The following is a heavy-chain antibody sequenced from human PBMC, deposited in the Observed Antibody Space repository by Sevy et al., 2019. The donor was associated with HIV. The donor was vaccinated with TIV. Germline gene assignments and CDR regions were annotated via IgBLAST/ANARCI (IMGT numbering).Heavy chain of an antibody. CDR1: GFTFSNDW. V-gene: IGHV3-7*01. CDR2: IKQDGSQK. J-gene: IGHJ4*02. Sequence: GGSLRLSCAASGFTFSNDWMSWVRQAPGKGLEWVANIKQDGSQKYYVDSVKGRFTISRDNAKNSLFLQMNSLRAEDTALCYCGTFKEVGWGQGTLVTVSS. CDR3: GTFKEVG. D-gene: IGHD1-26*01.